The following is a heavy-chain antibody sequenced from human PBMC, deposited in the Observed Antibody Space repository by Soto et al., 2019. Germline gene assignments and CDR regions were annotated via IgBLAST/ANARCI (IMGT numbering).Heavy chain of an antibody. Sequence: SQTLSLTLAISGESVSSDSAAWNWIRQSPSRGLEWLGKTYYRSKWYREYPMSVKSRITINPDTSKNHFSLQLKSVSPEDTAVYYCARGMFAVLFGAFDIWGPGTMVTVSS. CDR3: ARGMFAVLFGAFDI. CDR2: TYYRSKWYR. CDR1: GESVSSDSAA. V-gene: IGHV6-1*01. D-gene: IGHD3-10*02. J-gene: IGHJ3*02.